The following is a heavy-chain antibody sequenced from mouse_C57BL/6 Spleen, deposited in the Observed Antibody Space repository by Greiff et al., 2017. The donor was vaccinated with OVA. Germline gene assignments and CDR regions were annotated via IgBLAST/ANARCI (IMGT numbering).Heavy chain of an antibody. J-gene: IGHJ4*01. CDR1: GFTFSDYY. CDR3: ARAGYDYDGYYAMDY. V-gene: IGHV5-16*01. Sequence: DVMLVESEGGLVQPGSSMKLSCTASGFTFSDYYMAWVRQVPEKGLEWVANINYDGSSTYYLDSLKSRFIISRDNAKNILYLQMSSLKSEDTATYYCARAGYDYDGYYAMDYWGQGTSVTVSS. D-gene: IGHD2-4*01. CDR2: INYDGSST.